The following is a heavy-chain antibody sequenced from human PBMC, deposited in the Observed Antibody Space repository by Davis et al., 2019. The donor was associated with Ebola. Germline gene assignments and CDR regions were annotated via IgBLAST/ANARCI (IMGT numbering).Heavy chain of an antibody. CDR2: ISAYNGNT. V-gene: IGHV1-18*04. D-gene: IGHD1-26*01. CDR3: ARDLGMISGSYFDY. CDR1: GYTFTSYG. Sequence: AASVKVSCKASGYTFTSYGISWVRQAPGQGLEWMGWISAYNGNTNYAQKLQGRVTITRDTSASTAYMELRSLRSDDTAVYYCARDLGMISGSYFDYWGQGTLVTVSS. J-gene: IGHJ4*02.